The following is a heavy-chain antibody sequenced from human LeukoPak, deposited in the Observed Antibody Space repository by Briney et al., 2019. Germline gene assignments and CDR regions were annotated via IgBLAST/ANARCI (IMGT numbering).Heavy chain of an antibody. CDR2: IYYSGST. Sequence: PSETLSLTCTVSGGSISSGSYYWSWIRQPAGKGLEWIGYIYYSGSTNYNPSLKSRVTISVDTSKNQFSLKLSSVTAADTAVYYCARLLRSRDGYNYFVYWGQGTLVTVSS. D-gene: IGHD5-24*01. CDR1: GGSISSGSYY. V-gene: IGHV4-61*10. J-gene: IGHJ4*02. CDR3: ARLLRSRDGYNYFVY.